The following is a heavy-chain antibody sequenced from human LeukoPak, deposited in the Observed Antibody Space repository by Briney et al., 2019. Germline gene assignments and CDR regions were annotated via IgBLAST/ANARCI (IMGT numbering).Heavy chain of an antibody. V-gene: IGHV4-59*13. J-gene: IGHJ5*02. CDR1: GGSISSNN. Sequence: ETLSLTCTVSGGSISSNNWSWIRHPPGKGLGWMGYIYYSGSTNYNPSLKSRVTISVDTSKNQYSLKLSSVTAADAAVYYCARTVAVAGTNWFDPWGQGTLVTVSS. CDR3: ARTVAVAGTNWFDP. CDR2: IYYSGST. D-gene: IGHD6-19*01.